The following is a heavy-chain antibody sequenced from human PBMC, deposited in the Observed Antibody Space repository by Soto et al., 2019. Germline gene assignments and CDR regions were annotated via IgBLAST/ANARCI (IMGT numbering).Heavy chain of an antibody. CDR1: GGSISSGGYS. D-gene: IGHD5-12*01. CDR2: IYYIEIT. V-gene: IGHV4-30-2*03. J-gene: IGHJ4*02. Sequence: SETLSLTCAVSGGSISSGGYSWSWIRQPPGKGLEWIGSIYYIEITYYNPSLKSRVTISVDTSKNQFSLKVRSVTAADTAVYYCARYSGYDSAPDYWGQGTLVTVSS. CDR3: ARYSGYDSAPDY.